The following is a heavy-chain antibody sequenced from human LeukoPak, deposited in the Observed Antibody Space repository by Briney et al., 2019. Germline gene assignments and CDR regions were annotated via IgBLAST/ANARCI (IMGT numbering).Heavy chain of an antibody. Sequence: ASVKVSCKASGYTFTSYGISWVRQAPGQGLEWMGWISAYNGNTNYAQKLQGRVTMTTDKSTSTAYMELSSLRSEDTAVYYCARVTGAPYDSNYYFDYWGQGTLVTVSS. J-gene: IGHJ4*02. CDR2: ISAYNGNT. D-gene: IGHD4-11*01. CDR1: GYTFTSYG. CDR3: ARVTGAPYDSNYYFDY. V-gene: IGHV1-18*01.